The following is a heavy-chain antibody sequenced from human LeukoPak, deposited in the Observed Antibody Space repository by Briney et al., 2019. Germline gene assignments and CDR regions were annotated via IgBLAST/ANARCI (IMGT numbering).Heavy chain of an antibody. D-gene: IGHD2/OR15-2a*01. V-gene: IGHV3-23*01. Sequence: GGSLRLSCAASGVIISSYAMSWVRQAPGKGLEWVSAINGRGDNTYYADSVRGRFTISRDNSKSTVYLQMNSLRTEDTAVYYCAKDRVSPGFNWFDPWGQGTLVTVSS. J-gene: IGHJ5*02. CDR3: AKDRVSPGFNWFDP. CDR1: GVIISSYA. CDR2: INGRGDNT.